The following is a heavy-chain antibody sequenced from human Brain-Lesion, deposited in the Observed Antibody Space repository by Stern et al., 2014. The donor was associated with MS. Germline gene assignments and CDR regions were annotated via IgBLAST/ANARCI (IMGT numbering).Heavy chain of an antibody. CDR3: AKSAGYSYGTGVDY. Sequence: EVQLVESGGGLVQPGRSLRLSCTASGFTFDDYAMHWVRQAPGKGLEWVSGIRWNSGSIGYAYSVKGRFTISRDNAKNSLYLQMNSLRAEDTALYYCAKSAGYSYGTGVDYWGQGTLVTVSS. CDR2: IRWNSGSI. J-gene: IGHJ4*02. V-gene: IGHV3-9*01. CDR1: GFTFDDYA. D-gene: IGHD5-18*01.